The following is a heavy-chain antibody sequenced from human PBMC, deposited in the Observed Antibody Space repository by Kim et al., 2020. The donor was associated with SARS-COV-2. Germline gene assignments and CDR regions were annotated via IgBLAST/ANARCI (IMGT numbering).Heavy chain of an antibody. V-gene: IGHV3-33*06. CDR3: AKDYYGSGSYGGLYGMDV. D-gene: IGHD3-10*01. CDR2: IWYDGSNK. CDR1: GFTFSSYG. Sequence: GGSLRLSCAASGFTFSSYGMHWVRQAPGKGLEWVAVIWYDGSNKYYADSVKGRFTISRDNSKNTLYLQMNSLRAEDTAVYYCAKDYYGSGSYGGLYGMDVWGQGTTVTVSS. J-gene: IGHJ6*02.